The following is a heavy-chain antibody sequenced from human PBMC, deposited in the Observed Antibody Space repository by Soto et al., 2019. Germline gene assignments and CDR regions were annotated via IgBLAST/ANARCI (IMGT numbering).Heavy chain of an antibody. Sequence: QVQLQESGPGLVKPSQTLSLTCTVSGGSISSGGYYWSWIRQHPGKGLEWIGYIYYSGSTYYNPSLQSRVTISVDTSKNQFSLKLSSVTAADTAVYYCARDLVGYCSSTSCPHRNNWFDPWGQGTLVTVSS. D-gene: IGHD2-2*01. V-gene: IGHV4-31*03. CDR1: GGSISSGGYY. CDR3: ARDLVGYCSSTSCPHRNNWFDP. J-gene: IGHJ5*02. CDR2: IYYSGST.